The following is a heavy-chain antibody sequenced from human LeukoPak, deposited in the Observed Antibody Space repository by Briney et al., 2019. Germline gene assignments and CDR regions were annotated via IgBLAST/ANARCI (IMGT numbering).Heavy chain of an antibody. Sequence: PGKSLRLSCAASGFTFSSYAMHWVRHAPGKGLEWVAVISYDGSNKNYADSLKGRFTISRYNSKNTLYLQMNSLRPEDTAIYYCARLSIQWTPEMDYFDYWGQGNLVTVSS. CDR1: GFTFSSYA. J-gene: IGHJ4*02. V-gene: IGHV3-30*04. CDR2: ISYDGSNK. D-gene: IGHD5-12*01. CDR3: ARLSIQWTPEMDYFDY.